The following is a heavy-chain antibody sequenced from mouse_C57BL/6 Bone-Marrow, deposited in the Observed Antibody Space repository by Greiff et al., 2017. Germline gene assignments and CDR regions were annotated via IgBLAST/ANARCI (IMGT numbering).Heavy chain of an antibody. J-gene: IGHJ1*03. V-gene: IGHV1-64*01. CDR1: GYTFTSYW. Sequence: QVQLQQPGAELVKPGASVKLSCKASGYTFTSYWMHWVKQRPGQGLEWIGMIHPNSGSTNYNEKFKSKATLTVDKSSSTAYMQRSSLTSEDSAVYYCANPGGYYEGVDWYFDVWGTGTTVTVSS. CDR3: ANPGGYYEGVDWYFDV. D-gene: IGHD2-3*01. CDR2: IHPNSGST.